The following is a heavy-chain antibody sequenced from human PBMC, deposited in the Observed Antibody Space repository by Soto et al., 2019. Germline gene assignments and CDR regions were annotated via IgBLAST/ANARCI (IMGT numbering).Heavy chain of an antibody. Sequence: ETLSLTCAVSGYSISSGYYWGWIRQPPGKGLEWIGSIYHSGSTYYNPSLKSRVTISVDTSKNQFSLKLSSVTAADTAVYYCARGGSGYDILTGYYVLGMDVWGQGTTVTVSS. V-gene: IGHV4-38-2*01. CDR1: GYSISSGYY. J-gene: IGHJ6*02. CDR2: IYHSGST. CDR3: ARGGSGYDILTGYYVLGMDV. D-gene: IGHD3-9*01.